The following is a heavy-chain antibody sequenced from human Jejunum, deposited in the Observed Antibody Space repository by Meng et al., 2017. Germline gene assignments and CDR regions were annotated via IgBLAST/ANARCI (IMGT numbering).Heavy chain of an antibody. D-gene: IGHD3-10*01. V-gene: IGHV1-3*01. CDR2: ITAGNGNT. CDR1: GFTFVSYA. Sequence: QVQFVRAGAEVKKPGASVTVSCKASGFTFVSYAIYWVRQAPGQGLEWMGWITAGNGNTKYSQKFQGRVTITRDTSASTAYMELSSLRSEDTAVYYCARDMPYSSGSFDYWGQGTLVTVSS. CDR3: ARDMPYSSGSFDY. J-gene: IGHJ4*02.